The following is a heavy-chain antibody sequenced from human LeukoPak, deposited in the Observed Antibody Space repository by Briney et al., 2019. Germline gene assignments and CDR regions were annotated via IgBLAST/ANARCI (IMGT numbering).Heavy chain of an antibody. CDR2: IYHSGST. CDR3: ARDGWYYYDSSGYYEIDY. V-gene: IGHV4-38-2*02. CDR1: GYSISSGYY. J-gene: IGHJ4*02. D-gene: IGHD3-22*01. Sequence: SETLPLTCTVSGYSISSGYYWGWIRQPPGKGLEWIGSIYHSGSTYYNPSLKSRVTISVDTSKNQFSLKLSSVTAADTAVYYCARDGWYYYDSSGYYEIDYWGQGTLVTVSS.